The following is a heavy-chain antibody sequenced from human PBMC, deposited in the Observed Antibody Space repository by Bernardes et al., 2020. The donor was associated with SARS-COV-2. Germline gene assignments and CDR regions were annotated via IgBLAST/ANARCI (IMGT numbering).Heavy chain of an antibody. CDR3: VKEAQYSSGWYGHDY. Sequence: GGSLRLSCVASGFTFEDYVMTWVRQAPGKGLEWVAGISGNGGYTYSADSVKGRFAISRDNPKNMVFLQMNNLRSEDTAVYYCVKEAQYSSGWYGHDYLGQGTLVTVSS. D-gene: IGHD6-19*01. J-gene: IGHJ4*02. CDR2: ISGNGGYT. CDR1: GFTFEDYV. V-gene: IGHV3-23*01.